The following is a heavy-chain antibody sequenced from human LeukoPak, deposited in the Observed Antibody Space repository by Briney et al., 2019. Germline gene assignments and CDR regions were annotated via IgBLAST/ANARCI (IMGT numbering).Heavy chain of an antibody. CDR3: ARYNWNVRGLDY. CDR1: GFTFSSYW. CDR2: ITSEGSST. D-gene: IGHD1-1*01. Sequence: GGSLRLSCAASGFTFSSYWMHWVRQVPGKGLVWVSRITSEGSSTSYADSVKGPFTISRDNAKNTLYLQMNSLRAEDTAVYYCARYNWNVRGLDYWGQGTLVTVSS. J-gene: IGHJ4*02. V-gene: IGHV3-74*01.